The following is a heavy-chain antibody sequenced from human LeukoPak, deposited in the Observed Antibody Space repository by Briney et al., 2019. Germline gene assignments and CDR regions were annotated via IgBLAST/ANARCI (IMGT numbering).Heavy chain of an antibody. CDR1: GFTFSTYW. J-gene: IGHJ4*02. CDR2: INPDGGEK. Sequence: GGSLRLSCAASGFTFSTYWMSWVRRAPGKGLEWVANINPDGGEKYCVDSVKGRFTISRDNAKNSLFLQMNSLRAEDTAVYYCATGPRDYGDYKQFDYWGQGTLVTVSS. V-gene: IGHV3-7*05. D-gene: IGHD4-17*01. CDR3: ATGPRDYGDYKQFDY.